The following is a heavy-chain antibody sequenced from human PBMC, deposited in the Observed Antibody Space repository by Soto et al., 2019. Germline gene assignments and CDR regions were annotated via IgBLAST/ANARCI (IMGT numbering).Heavy chain of an antibody. V-gene: IGHV1-8*01. D-gene: IGHD5-12*01. CDR1: GYTFTSHD. Sequence: ASVNVSCKASGYTFTSHDINWVRQATGQGLEWMGWMNPNSGNTGYAQTFQGRVTMTTDTSTSTVYMELRSLRSDDTAVYYCAREGVAPYYYYGMDVWGQGTPVTVSS. CDR3: AREGVAPYYYYGMDV. J-gene: IGHJ6*02. CDR2: MNPNSGNT.